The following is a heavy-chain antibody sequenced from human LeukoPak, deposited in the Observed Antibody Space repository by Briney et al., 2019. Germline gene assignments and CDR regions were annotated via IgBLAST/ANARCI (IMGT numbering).Heavy chain of an antibody. J-gene: IGHJ4*02. Sequence: GGSLRLSCAASGFTFSDYYMSWIRQAPGKGLEWVSSISSSSSYIYYADSVKGRFTISRDNAKNSLYLQMNSLRAEDTAVYYCARAGGYCSGGSCYTSKFDYWGQGTLVTVSS. CDR3: ARAGGYCSGGSCYTSKFDY. D-gene: IGHD2-15*01. V-gene: IGHV3-11*06. CDR2: ISSSSSYI. CDR1: GFTFSDYY.